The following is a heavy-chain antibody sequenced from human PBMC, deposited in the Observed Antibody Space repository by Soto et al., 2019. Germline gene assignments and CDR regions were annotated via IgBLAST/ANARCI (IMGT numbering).Heavy chain of an antibody. CDR2: IFHGGHT. Sequence: QVQLQQWGAGLLKPSETLFLTCAVYAESFSGYYWSWIRQPPGKGLEWIGEIFHGGHTNYRPSLNSRVTLSVDTCKNHFSLELTSVTAADTAVYYCARPHYDSNTFYSFFDYWDQGTLVTVSS. J-gene: IGHJ4*02. D-gene: IGHD3-22*01. CDR3: ARPHYDSNTFYSFFDY. V-gene: IGHV4-34*12. CDR1: AESFSGYY.